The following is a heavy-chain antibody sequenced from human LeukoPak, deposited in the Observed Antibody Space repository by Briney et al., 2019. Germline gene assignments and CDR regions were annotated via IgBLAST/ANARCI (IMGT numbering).Heavy chain of an antibody. Sequence: SETLSLTCTVSGGSVGSGSYYWSWIRQPPGKGLEWIGYIYYSGSTNYNPSLKSRVTISVDTSKNQFSLKLSSVTAADTAVYYCARDRRYYGQFDPWGQGALVTVSS. J-gene: IGHJ5*02. CDR2: IYYSGST. CDR1: GGSVGSGSYY. CDR3: ARDRRYYGQFDP. V-gene: IGHV4-61*01. D-gene: IGHD4-17*01.